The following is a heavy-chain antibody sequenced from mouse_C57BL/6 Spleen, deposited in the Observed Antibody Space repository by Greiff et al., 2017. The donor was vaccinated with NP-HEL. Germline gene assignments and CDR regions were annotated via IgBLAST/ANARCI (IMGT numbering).Heavy chain of an antibody. J-gene: IGHJ4*01. CDR3: AREGDYYGSSYSYYAMDY. CDR2: IYPGDGDT. CDR1: GYAFSSYW. D-gene: IGHD1-1*01. V-gene: IGHV1-80*01. Sequence: QVHVKQSGAELVKPGASVKISCKASGYAFSSYWMNWVKQRPGKGLEWIGQIYPGDGDTNYNGKFKGKATLTADKSSSTAYMQLSSLTSEDSAVYFCAREGDYYGSSYSYYAMDYWGQGTSVTVSS.